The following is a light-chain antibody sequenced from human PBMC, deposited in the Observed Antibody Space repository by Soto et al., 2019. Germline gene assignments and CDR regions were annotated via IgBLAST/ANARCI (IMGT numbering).Light chain of an antibody. J-gene: IGKJ5*01. V-gene: IGKV3-20*01. Sequence: EIVLTQFPGTLSLSPGERATLSCRASQSVSDSSLAWYQQKVGRAPSVLIYGASSRATGIPDRFSGGGSGTEVNLTIPRLEPEDFAVYYCQPYGSSPRTFGQWTQLEIK. CDR1: QSVSDSS. CDR2: GAS. CDR3: QPYGSSPRT.